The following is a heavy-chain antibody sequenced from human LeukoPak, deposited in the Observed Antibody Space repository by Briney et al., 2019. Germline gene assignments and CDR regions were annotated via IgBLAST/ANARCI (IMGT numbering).Heavy chain of an antibody. CDR2: INHSGST. CDR3: ALRPGIAVAGTFDY. Sequence: SETLSLTCAVYGGSFSGYYWSWIRQPPGKGLEWIGEINHSGSTNYNPSLKSRVTISVDTSKNQFSLKLSSVTAADTAMYYCALRPGIAVAGTFDYWGQGTLVTVSS. D-gene: IGHD6-19*01. V-gene: IGHV4-34*01. CDR1: GGSFSGYY. J-gene: IGHJ4*02.